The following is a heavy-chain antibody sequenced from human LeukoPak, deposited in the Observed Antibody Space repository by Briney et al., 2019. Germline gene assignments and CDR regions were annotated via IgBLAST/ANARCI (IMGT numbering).Heavy chain of an antibody. V-gene: IGHV3-23*01. CDR2: ISGSGGST. CDR1: GFTLTSYA. D-gene: IGHD4-17*01. CDR3: AKDRQLGTVTTLVDY. J-gene: IGHJ4*02. Sequence: GGSLRLSCAASGFTLTSYAMSWVRQAPGKGLEWVSTISGSGGSTYYADSVKGRFTISRDNSKNTLYLQMNSLRAEDTAVYYCAKDRQLGTVTTLVDYWGQGALVTVSS.